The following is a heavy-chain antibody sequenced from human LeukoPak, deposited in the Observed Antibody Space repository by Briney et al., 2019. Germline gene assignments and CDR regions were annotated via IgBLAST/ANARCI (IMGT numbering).Heavy chain of an antibody. Sequence: SETLSLTCTVSGGSISSYYWSWIRQPPGKGLEWIGYIYYSGSTNYNPSLKSRVTISVDSSKNQFSLKLTSVTAADTAVYYCARDGEMAGAFDYWGQGTLVTVSS. V-gene: IGHV4-59*12. CDR2: IYYSGST. CDR3: ARDGEMAGAFDY. D-gene: IGHD5-24*01. J-gene: IGHJ4*02. CDR1: GGSISSYY.